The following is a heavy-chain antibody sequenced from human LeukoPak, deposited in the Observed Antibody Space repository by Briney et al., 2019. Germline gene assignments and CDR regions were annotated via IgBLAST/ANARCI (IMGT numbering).Heavy chain of an antibody. CDR2: INHSGST. Sequence: PSETLSLTCAVYGGSFSGYYWSWLRQPPGKGLEWIGEINHSGSTNYNPSLKSRVTISVDTSKNQFSLKLSCVTAADTAVYYCARGRLYCSTTSCSYYYYFYMDVWGKGTTVTVSS. J-gene: IGHJ6*03. D-gene: IGHD2-2*01. V-gene: IGHV4-34*01. CDR1: GGSFSGYY. CDR3: ARGRLYCSTTSCSYYYYFYMDV.